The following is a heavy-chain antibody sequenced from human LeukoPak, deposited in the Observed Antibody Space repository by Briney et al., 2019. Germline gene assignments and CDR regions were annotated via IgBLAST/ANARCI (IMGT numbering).Heavy chain of an antibody. Sequence: SETLSLTCAVSGGSISSGGYSWSWIRQPPGKGLEWIGNIYHSGSTYYNPSLKSRVTISVDTSKNQFSLNLNSVTAADTAVYYCARGGAARLHFQNWGQGTLVTVSS. D-gene: IGHD6-6*01. V-gene: IGHV4-30-2*01. CDR3: ARGGAARLHFQN. J-gene: IGHJ1*01. CDR1: GGSISSGGYS. CDR2: IYHSGST.